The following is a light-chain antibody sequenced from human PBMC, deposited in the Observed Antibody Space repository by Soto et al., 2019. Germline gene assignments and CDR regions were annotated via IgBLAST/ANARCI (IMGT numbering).Light chain of an antibody. CDR3: QQYNNYWWT. Sequence: IQFTQSSCPLSASVGDRVTITCRASQGIGSFLAWHQQKPGKASKFLIYAASTLQSGVPSRFSGRGFGTEFTLTISSLQPDDFATYYCQQYNNYWWTFGQGTKVDIK. CDR1: QGIGSF. CDR2: AAS. V-gene: IGKV1-9*01. J-gene: IGKJ1*01.